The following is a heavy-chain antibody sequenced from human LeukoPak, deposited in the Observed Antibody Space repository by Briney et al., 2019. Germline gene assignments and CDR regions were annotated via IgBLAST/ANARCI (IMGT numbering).Heavy chain of an antibody. CDR1: GFTFSSYA. CDR2: ISGSGGNT. J-gene: IGHJ3*02. V-gene: IGHV3-23*01. CDR3: AKRQRWGLSDRSDAFDI. D-gene: IGHD3-16*01. Sequence: GSLRLSCAASGFTFSSYAMSWLRQAPGKGLEWVSAISGSGGNTHYADSVKGRFTISRDNSKSTLYLQMNSLRAEDTAVYYCAKRQRWGLSDRSDAFDIWGQGTMVTVSS.